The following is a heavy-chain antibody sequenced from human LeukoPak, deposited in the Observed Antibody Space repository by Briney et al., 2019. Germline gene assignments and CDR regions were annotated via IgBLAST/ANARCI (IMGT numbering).Heavy chain of an antibody. CDR1: GFTFITYA. CDR3: ARMGGSNWNREVNWFDP. D-gene: IGHD1-1*01. V-gene: IGHV3-23*01. CDR2: ISGSGGST. J-gene: IGHJ5*02. Sequence: GGSLRLSCAASGFTFITYAMSWVRQAPGKGLEWVSAISGSGGSTYYADSVKGRFTISRDNAQNSVYLQMASLRAEDTAVYYCARMGGSNWNREVNWFDPWGQGTLVTVSS.